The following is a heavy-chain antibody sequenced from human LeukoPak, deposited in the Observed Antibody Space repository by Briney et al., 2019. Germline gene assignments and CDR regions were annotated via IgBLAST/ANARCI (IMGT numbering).Heavy chain of an antibody. Sequence: PGGSLRLSCAASGFSVSSSYMSWVRQAPGKGLEWVSVIHNGGATFYADSVKGRFTTSRDNSKNTLYLQMNTLSAEDTAVYFCARDNTVRWGSGGQGTLVTVS. V-gene: IGHV3-53*01. CDR2: IHNGGAT. CDR3: ARDNTVRWGS. D-gene: IGHD1-26*01. J-gene: IGHJ4*02. CDR1: GFSVSSSY.